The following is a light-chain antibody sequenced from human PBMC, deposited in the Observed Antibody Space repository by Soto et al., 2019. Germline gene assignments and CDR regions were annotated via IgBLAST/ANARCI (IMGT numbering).Light chain of an antibody. Sequence: IVLTQSPGTLSLSPGERATLSCKASQSITNYLAWYQQKPGQAPRLLIYDASNRATGIPARFSGSGSGTDFTLTISSVEPEDFAVYYCQQRSDWRPITFGQGTRLEIK. CDR1: QSITNY. V-gene: IGKV3-11*01. CDR3: QQRSDWRPIT. J-gene: IGKJ5*01. CDR2: DAS.